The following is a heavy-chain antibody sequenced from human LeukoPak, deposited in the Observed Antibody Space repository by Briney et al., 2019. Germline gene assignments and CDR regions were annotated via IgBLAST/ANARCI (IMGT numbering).Heavy chain of an antibody. V-gene: IGHV1-46*01. D-gene: IGHD3-10*01. Sequence: RASVKVSCKASGYTFTSYYMHWVRQPPGQGLEWMGIINPSGGSTSYAQKFQGRVTMTRDTSTSTVYMELSSLRSEDTAVYYCARGGDLYGTGDFFDYWGQGTLVTVSS. CDR3: ARGGDLYGTGDFFDY. J-gene: IGHJ4*02. CDR2: INPSGGST. CDR1: GYTFTSYY.